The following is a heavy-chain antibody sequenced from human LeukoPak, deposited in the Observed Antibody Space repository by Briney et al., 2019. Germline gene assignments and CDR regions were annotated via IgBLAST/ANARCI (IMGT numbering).Heavy chain of an antibody. J-gene: IGHJ5*02. CDR2: IWSDGSNK. CDR3: ARVPMVAAASYNWFVP. D-gene: IGHD2-15*01. Sequence: PEGSLRLSCAASGFTFSNYGMHWVRQAPGKGLEWVAVIWSDGSNKYYADSMRGRFTISRDNSKNTLYLQMNSLRAEDTAVYYCARVPMVAAASYNWFVPWGQGTLVTVSS. CDR1: GFTFSNYG. V-gene: IGHV3-33*01.